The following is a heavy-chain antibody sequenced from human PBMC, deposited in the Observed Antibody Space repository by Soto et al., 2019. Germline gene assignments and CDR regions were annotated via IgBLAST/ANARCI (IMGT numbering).Heavy chain of an antibody. D-gene: IGHD4-4*01. J-gene: IGHJ6*02. Sequence: SVKVSCKASGDTVNFYTFSWVRQAPGQGLEWMGRIIPMVGMSNYAQKFQGRVTITADESTSTAYMELSSLRSEDTAVYYCARGNYFKYYYYYGMDVWGQGTTVTVSS. V-gene: IGHV1-69*02. CDR2: IIPMVGMS. CDR3: ARGNYFKYYYYYGMDV. CDR1: GDTVNFYT.